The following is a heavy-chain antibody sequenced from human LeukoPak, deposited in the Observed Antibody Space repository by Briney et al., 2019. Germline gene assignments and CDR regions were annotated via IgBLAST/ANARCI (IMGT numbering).Heavy chain of an antibody. CDR1: GYILTSYY. CDR2: NNSNSGVN. CDR3: ARDPGSNFFDY. D-gene: IGHD5/OR15-5a*01. V-gene: IGHV1-2*04. J-gene: IGHJ4*02. Sequence: GSVKVSCKASGYILTSYYIHGVRPAPGQGLEWMGGNNSNSGVNNVAPKFHGLVTMTSDMSICTAFMELRRLKSDNTAVYYCARDPGSNFFDYWGQGTQITVSS.